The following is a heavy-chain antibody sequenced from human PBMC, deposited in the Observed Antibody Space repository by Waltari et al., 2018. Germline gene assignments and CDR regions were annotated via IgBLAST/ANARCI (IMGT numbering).Heavy chain of an antibody. J-gene: IGHJ4*02. CDR1: GCPISSYY. CDR2: IYTSGST. CDR3: ARAAGGGYSGHAFFDY. V-gene: IGHV4-4*07. Sequence: QVQLQESGPGLVKPSETLSLTGTFSGCPISSYYSHWFTAPAGKGLEWIGRIYTSGSTNYNPSLKSRVTMSVDTSKNQFSLKRSSVTAADTAVYYCARAAGGGYSGHAFFDYWGQGTLVTVSS. D-gene: IGHD5-12*01.